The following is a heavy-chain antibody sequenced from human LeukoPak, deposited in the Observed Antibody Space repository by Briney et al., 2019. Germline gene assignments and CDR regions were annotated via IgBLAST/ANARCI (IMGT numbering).Heavy chain of an antibody. CDR1: GFTVSSNY. J-gene: IGHJ5*02. CDR2: IYSGGST. V-gene: IGHV3-66*02. D-gene: IGHD4-17*01. CDR3: AREGYGDYEPNWFDP. Sequence: GGSLRLSCAASGFTVSSNYMSWVRQAPGKGLEWVSVIYSGGSTYYADSVKDRFTISRDNSKNTLYLQMNSLRAEDTAVYYCAREGYGDYEPNWFDPWGQGTLVTVSS.